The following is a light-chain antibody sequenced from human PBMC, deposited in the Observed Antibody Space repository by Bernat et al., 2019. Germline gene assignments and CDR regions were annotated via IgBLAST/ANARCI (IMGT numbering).Light chain of an antibody. CDR2: DVT. V-gene: IGLV2-23*02. CDR1: ISDIWSYNV. CDR3: CYYAGPPIYVL. J-gene: IGLJ3*02. Sequence: QSALTQPASVSGSPGQSITISCTGTISDIWSYNVVSWYQQHPGKAPKLGFYDVTKRPSGVSECFSGSKSANTASLTISGLQPEDEAHYYCCYYAGPPIYVLFGGGTKLTVL.